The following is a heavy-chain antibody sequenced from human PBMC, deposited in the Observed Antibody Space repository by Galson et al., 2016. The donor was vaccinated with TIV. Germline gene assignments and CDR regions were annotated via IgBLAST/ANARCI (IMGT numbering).Heavy chain of an antibody. D-gene: IGHD3-10*01. CDR1: GGTLSTYT. CDR2: IILVVGLA. CDR3: ARGRGYYFGSGSSYFDY. J-gene: IGHJ4*02. Sequence: SVKVSCKASGGTLSTYTISWVRQAPGQGLEWMGRIILVVGLAHYAQKFQGRFTITADRSTTTAYMELRSLRSEDTAVYYCARGRGYYFGSGSSYFDYWGQGSLVTVSS. V-gene: IGHV1-69*02.